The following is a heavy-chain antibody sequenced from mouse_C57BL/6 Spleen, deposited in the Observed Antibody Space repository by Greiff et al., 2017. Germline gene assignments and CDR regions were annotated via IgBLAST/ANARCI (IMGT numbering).Heavy chain of an antibody. Sequence: EVMLVESVAELVRPGASVKLSCTASGFNIKNTYMHWVKQRPEQGLEWIGRIDPANGNTKYAPKFQGKATITADTSSNTAYLQLSSLTSEDTAIYYCARGSSGHWYFDVWGTGTTVTVSS. J-gene: IGHJ1*03. D-gene: IGHD3-2*02. CDR2: IDPANGNT. CDR1: GFNIKNTY. CDR3: ARGSSGHWYFDV. V-gene: IGHV14-3*01.